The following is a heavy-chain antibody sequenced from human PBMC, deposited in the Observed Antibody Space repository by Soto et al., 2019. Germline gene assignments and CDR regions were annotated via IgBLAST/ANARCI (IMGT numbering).Heavy chain of an antibody. CDR1: GGSFSRYY. D-gene: IGHD3-22*01. CDR3: ARDQLYYNDISGRPLNAFDV. Sequence: SETLSLTCAVYGGSFSRYYWSWIRQPPGKGLEWIGYMYNTGSTIYNPSLKSRVTISVDTSKNRFSLKLNSVTAADTAVYYCARDQLYYNDISGRPLNAFDVWGQGTMVTVSS. J-gene: IGHJ3*01. CDR2: MYNTGST. V-gene: IGHV4-59*01.